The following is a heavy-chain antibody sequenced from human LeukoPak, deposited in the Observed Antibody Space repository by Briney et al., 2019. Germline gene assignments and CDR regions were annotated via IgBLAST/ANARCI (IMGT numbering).Heavy chain of an antibody. V-gene: IGHV1-46*01. Sequence: ASVKVSCKASGYTFTSYYMHWVRQAPGQGLEWMGIINPSGGSTSYAQKFQGRVTMTRDTSTSTVYMELSSLRSEDTAVYYCARVSTAGTVFYYYYGMDVWGQGTMVTVSS. J-gene: IGHJ6*02. CDR3: ARVSTAGTVFYYYYGMDV. CDR2: INPSGGST. D-gene: IGHD6-19*01. CDR1: GYTFTSYY.